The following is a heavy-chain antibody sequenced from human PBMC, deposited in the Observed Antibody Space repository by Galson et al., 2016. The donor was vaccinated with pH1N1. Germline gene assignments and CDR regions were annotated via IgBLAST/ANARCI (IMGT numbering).Heavy chain of an antibody. J-gene: IGHJ4*02. CDR2: IYHSGTT. D-gene: IGHD3-22*01. V-gene: IGHV4-38-2*01. Sequence: LSLPCAVSGYSIRNGYFWGWIRQPPGQGLEWIGIIYHSGTTYYNPSLESRVTISVDTSKNQFSLKVKSVTAADTAVYYCARHPRYYDSNGYYFDYWGQGILVTVSS. CDR1: GYSIRNGYF. CDR3: ARHPRYYDSNGYYFDY.